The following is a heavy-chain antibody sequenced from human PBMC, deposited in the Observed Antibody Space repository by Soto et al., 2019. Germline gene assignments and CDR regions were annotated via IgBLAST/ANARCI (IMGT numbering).Heavy chain of an antibody. CDR3: AHRLSSSDSSFEYNWFDP. V-gene: IGHV2-5*01. CDR2: IYWNDDK. J-gene: IGHJ5*02. D-gene: IGHD6-6*01. Sequence: SGPTLVNPTQTLTLTCTFSGFSLSTSGVGVGWIRQPPGKALEWLALIYWNDDKRYSPSLKSRLTITKDTSKNQVVLTMTNMDPVDTATYYCAHRLSSSDSSFEYNWFDPWGQGTLVTVSS. CDR1: GFSLSTSGVG.